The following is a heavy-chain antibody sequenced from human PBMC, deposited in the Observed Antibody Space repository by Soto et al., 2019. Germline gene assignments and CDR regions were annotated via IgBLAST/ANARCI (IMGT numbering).Heavy chain of an antibody. V-gene: IGHV1-46*01. D-gene: IGHD3-3*01. Sequence: GASVKVSCKASGYTFTSYYMHWVRQAPGQGLEWMGIINPSGGSTSYAQKFQGRVTMTRDTSTSTVYMELSSLRSEDTAVYYCARAHEGYDLWSGYYTVGWFDPWGQGTLVTVSS. CDR2: INPSGGST. CDR3: ARAHEGYDLWSGYYTVGWFDP. J-gene: IGHJ5*02. CDR1: GYTFTSYY.